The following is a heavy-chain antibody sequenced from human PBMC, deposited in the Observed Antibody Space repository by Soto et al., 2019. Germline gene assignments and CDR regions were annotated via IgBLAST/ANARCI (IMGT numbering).Heavy chain of an antibody. D-gene: IGHD3-9*01. J-gene: IGHJ4*01. Sequence: PSETLSLTCTVLGGSISTGGYYWSWIRQHPGKGLELIGYIYYSGSTYYNPTLKSRVTISKDTPKNQFSLNLTSVTAADTAVYYCSTLVTTYFESWGQGTLVT. V-gene: IGHV4-31*03. CDR3: STLVTTYFES. CDR1: GGSISTGGYY. CDR2: IYYSGST.